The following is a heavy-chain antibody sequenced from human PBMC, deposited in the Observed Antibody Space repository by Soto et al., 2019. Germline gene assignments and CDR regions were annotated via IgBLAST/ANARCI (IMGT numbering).Heavy chain of an antibody. CDR2: IIPLFRTA. D-gene: IGHD1-1*01. Sequence: QVQLVQSGAEVKKSGSSVKVSCKAFGGPFKNYAISWVRQAPGQGLEWMGGIIPLFRTAHYAQKFQGRVTITADEFTATAYMELTSLISEDTAVYFCATKSEMAPKWNYAKDADYYYSAMDVWGQGTTVTGSS. J-gene: IGHJ6*02. CDR1: GGPFKNYA. V-gene: IGHV1-69*01. CDR3: ATKSEMAPKWNYAKDADYYYSAMDV.